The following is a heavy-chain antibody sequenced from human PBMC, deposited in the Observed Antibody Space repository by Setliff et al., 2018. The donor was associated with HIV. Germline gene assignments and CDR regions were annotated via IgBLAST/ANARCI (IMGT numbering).Heavy chain of an antibody. Sequence: TGGSLRLSCAASGFTFSDYYMSWIRQAPGKGLEWVSYISSSGSTIYYADSVKGRFTISRDNAKNSLYLQMNSLRAEDTAVYYCHSGYDTEEQSYFDYWGQGALVTVSS. CDR3: HSGYDTEEQSYFDY. V-gene: IGHV3-11*01. D-gene: IGHD5-12*01. CDR2: ISSSGSTI. J-gene: IGHJ4*02. CDR1: GFTFSDYY.